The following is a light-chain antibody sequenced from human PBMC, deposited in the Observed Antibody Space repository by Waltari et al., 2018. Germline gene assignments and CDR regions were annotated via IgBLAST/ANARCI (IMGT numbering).Light chain of an antibody. CDR3: QSYDTGLSASA. Sequence: QSVLAQPPSVSGAPGQTITISCTGSSTNIGADYDVHWYQQLPGPAPRLLIHGNSNRPSGVTDRFSGYKSGTSASLVITGLQAEDEADYYCQSYDTGLSASAFGGGTKLTVL. V-gene: IGLV1-40*01. J-gene: IGLJ2*01. CDR2: GNS. CDR1: STNIGADYD.